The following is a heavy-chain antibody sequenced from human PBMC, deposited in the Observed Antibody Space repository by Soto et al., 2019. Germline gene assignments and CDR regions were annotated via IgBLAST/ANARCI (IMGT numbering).Heavy chain of an antibody. CDR1: GFTFSSYW. D-gene: IGHD2-15*01. Sequence: EVQLVESGGGLVQPGGSLRLSCAASGFTFSSYWMHWVRQAPGKGLVWVSRINSDGSSTSYADSVKGRFTISRDNAKNTLYLQMNSLRAEGTAVYYCARGAYCSGGSCYSRGNWFDPWGQGTLVTVSS. CDR3: ARGAYCSGGSCYSRGNWFDP. CDR2: INSDGSST. V-gene: IGHV3-74*01. J-gene: IGHJ5*02.